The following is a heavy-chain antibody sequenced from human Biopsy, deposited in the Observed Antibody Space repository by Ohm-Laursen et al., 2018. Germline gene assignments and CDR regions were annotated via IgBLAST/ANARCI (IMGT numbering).Heavy chain of an antibody. J-gene: IGHJ5*02. CDR2: IYTSGIT. D-gene: IGHD1-14*01. V-gene: IGHV4-4*07. Sequence: GTLSLTCTVSGGSLSSYSWSWIRQPAGKGLEWIGQIYTSGITNYNPSLKTRVTMSVDTSKNKFSLRVSSVTAADTAVYYCARDRDRRGWFDPWGQGTLVTVSS. CDR3: ARDRDRRGWFDP. CDR1: GGSLSSYS.